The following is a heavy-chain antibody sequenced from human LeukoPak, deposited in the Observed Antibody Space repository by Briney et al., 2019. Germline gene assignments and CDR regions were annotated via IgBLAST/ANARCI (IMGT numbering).Heavy chain of an antibody. Sequence: GESLRLSCAASGFTFSRYWIHWVRQAPGKGLEWVSSISSSSSYIYYADSVKGRFTISRDNAKNSLYLQMNSLRAEDTAVYYCARVHSSSWTLAFQHWGQGTLVTVSS. D-gene: IGHD6-13*01. CDR3: ARVHSSSWTLAFQH. CDR1: GFTFSRYW. J-gene: IGHJ1*01. V-gene: IGHV3-21*01. CDR2: ISSSSSYI.